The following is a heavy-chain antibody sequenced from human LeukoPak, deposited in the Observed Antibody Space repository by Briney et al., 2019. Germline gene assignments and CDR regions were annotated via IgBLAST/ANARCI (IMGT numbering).Heavy chain of an antibody. J-gene: IGHJ4*02. CDR3: ARVDSPMTTVTTFAY. Sequence: SETLSLTCTVSGGSISGYYWSWIRQPAGKGLEWIGRFYPSGTTNYNPSLKSRVTMSLDTSKRQFSLKVRSVTASDTAVYYCARVDSPMTTVTTFAYWGQGTLVTVSS. CDR1: GGSISGYY. V-gene: IGHV4-4*07. CDR2: FYPSGTT. D-gene: IGHD4-11*01.